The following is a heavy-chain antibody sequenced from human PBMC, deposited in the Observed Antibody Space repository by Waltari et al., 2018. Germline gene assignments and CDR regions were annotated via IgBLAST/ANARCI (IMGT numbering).Heavy chain of an antibody. CDR3: ARDSGSYWYQY. CDR2: INAGNCNT. J-gene: IGHJ4*02. V-gene: IGHV1-3*01. D-gene: IGHD1-26*01. CDR1: GYTFTSYA. Sequence: QVQLVQSGAEVKKPGASVKVSCKASGYTFTSYAMHWVRQAPGQRLEWMGWINAGNCNTKYSQKFQGRVTITRDTAASTAYMELSSLRSEDTAVYYCARDSGSYWYQYWGQGTLVTVSS.